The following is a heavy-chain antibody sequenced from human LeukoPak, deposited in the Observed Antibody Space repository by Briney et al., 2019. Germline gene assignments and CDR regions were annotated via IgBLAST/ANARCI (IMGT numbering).Heavy chain of an antibody. D-gene: IGHD3-10*01. Sequence: GGSLRLSCAVSGITLSNYGMSWVRQAPGKGLEWVAGLRGSGDGTNYADSVQARFNISRDNPKHIMYIQMNSLRAEDTAVYFCAKRGVVIRVFLVGFHKEAYYFDSWGQGALVTVSS. V-gene: IGHV3-23*01. CDR3: AKRGVVIRVFLVGFHKEAYYFDS. CDR1: GITLSNYG. CDR2: LRGSGDGT. J-gene: IGHJ4*02.